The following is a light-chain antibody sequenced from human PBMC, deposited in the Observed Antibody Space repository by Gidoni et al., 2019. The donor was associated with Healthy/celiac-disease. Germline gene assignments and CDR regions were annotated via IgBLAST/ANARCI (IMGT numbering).Light chain of an antibody. CDR1: QSVSSS. Sequence: IVLTPPPATLSLSPGERATLSCRASQSVSSSLACYQQKPGQAPRLLIYDASNRATVIPARFSGSGSGTDFTLTISSLEPEDFAVYYCQQRSNWPPVLTFGGGTKVEIK. V-gene: IGKV3-11*01. CDR2: DAS. J-gene: IGKJ4*01. CDR3: QQRSNWPPVLT.